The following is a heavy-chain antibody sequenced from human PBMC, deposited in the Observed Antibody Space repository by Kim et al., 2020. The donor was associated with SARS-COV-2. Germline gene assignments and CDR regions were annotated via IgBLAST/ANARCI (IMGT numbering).Heavy chain of an antibody. J-gene: IGHJ4*02. Sequence: SETLSLICNVSGGAIDSTAYYWAWIRQPLGKGLEWIGSIYRTGLTYYSSSVKSRLTISIDTSRNQFSLRLNSVTAADTAVYYCMRHGQYYVDTRSYWGQGTLVTVSS. CDR1: GGAIDSTAYY. CDR3: MRHGQYYVDTRSY. V-gene: IGHV4-39*01. CDR2: IYRTGLT. D-gene: IGHD3-22*01.